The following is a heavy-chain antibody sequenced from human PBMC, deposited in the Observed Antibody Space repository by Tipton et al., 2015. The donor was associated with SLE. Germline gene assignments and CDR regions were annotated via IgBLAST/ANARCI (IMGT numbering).Heavy chain of an antibody. CDR3: AKDRRLNTNYYTFLDY. J-gene: IGHJ4*02. V-gene: IGHV3-23*01. Sequence: SLRLSCAASGFTFSSYAMSWVRQAPGKGLEWVSDISGSGGHTYYADSVKGRFTISRDNSKNTLYLEMNSLRPEDTAVYYCAKDRRLNTNYYTFLDYWGQGTLVTVSS. CDR2: ISGSGGHT. CDR1: GFTFSSYA. D-gene: IGHD1-26*01.